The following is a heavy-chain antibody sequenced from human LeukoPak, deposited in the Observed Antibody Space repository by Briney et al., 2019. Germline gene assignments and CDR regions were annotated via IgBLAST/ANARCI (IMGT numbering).Heavy chain of an antibody. V-gene: IGHV3-66*01. CDR2: MYRGGGT. Sequence: GGTLRLSCAASGFTISNSYLSWVRQAPGKGRQWVSGMYRGGGTYYTNSVKGRFTISRDDSRNMLYLQMKSLRAEDTSVYYCARGDYYDSSGSYSCQAFDLWGRGTMVTVSS. CDR3: ARGDYYDSSGSYSCQAFDL. D-gene: IGHD3-22*01. J-gene: IGHJ3*01. CDR1: GFTISNSY.